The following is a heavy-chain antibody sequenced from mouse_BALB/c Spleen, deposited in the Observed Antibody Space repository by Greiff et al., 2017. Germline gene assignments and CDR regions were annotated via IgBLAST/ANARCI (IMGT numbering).Heavy chain of an antibody. CDR2: IYPGNSDT. D-gene: IGHD1-1*01. CDR1: GYSFTSYW. Sequence: EVQLQQSGTVLARPGASVKMSCKASGYSFTSYWMHWVKQRPGQGLEWIGAIYPGNSDTSYNQKFKGKAKLTAVTSASTAYMELSSLTNEDSAVYYCTREGITTVVAPCDVWGAGTTVTVSS. V-gene: IGHV1-5*01. CDR3: TREGITTVVAPCDV. J-gene: IGHJ1*01.